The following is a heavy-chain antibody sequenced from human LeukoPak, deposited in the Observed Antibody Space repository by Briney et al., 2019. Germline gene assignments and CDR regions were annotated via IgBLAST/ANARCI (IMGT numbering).Heavy chain of an antibody. D-gene: IGHD2-2*01. J-gene: IGHJ3*02. CDR1: GFTFDDYA. CDR2: ISWNSDNI. Sequence: GGSLRLSCAASGFTFDDYAMHWVRQAPGKGLEWVSGISWNSDNIGYADSVKGRFIISRDNAKNSLYLQMNSLRAEDTAVYYCAKEGRFCSSTSCYLRDAFDIWGQGTMVTVSS. CDR3: AKEGRFCSSTSCYLRDAFDI. V-gene: IGHV3-9*01.